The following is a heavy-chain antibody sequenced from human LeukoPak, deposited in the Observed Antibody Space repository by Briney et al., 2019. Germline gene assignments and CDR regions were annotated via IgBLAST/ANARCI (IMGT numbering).Heavy chain of an antibody. CDR3: ARIAAAGTTDAFDI. J-gene: IGHJ3*02. CDR2: IYYSGST. D-gene: IGHD6-13*01. V-gene: IGHV4-39*01. Sequence: SETLSLTCTVSGGSISSSSYYWGWIRQPPGKGLEWIGSIYYSGSTYYNPSLKSRVTISVDTSKNQFSLKLSSVTAADTAVYYCARIAAAGTTDAFDIWGQGTMVTVSS. CDR1: GGSISSSSYY.